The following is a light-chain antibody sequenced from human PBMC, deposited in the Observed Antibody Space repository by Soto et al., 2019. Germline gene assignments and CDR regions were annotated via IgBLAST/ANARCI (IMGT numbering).Light chain of an antibody. Sequence: ETVMTLSPATLSVSPGDRVTLSCRASQTVHTNLAWFQQKPGQAPKLLIYGASTRDTGVPARFTGSGSGTEFTLTISSLQSADFAVYFGQQYNNWPPWTFGQGTKVDIK. CDR3: QQYNNWPPWT. CDR1: QTVHTN. CDR2: GAS. V-gene: IGKV3-15*01. J-gene: IGKJ1*01.